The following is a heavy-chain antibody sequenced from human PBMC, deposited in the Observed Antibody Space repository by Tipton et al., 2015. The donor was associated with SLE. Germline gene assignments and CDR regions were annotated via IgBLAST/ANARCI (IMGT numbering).Heavy chain of an antibody. CDR2: IYTSGST. D-gene: IGHD2-15*01. J-gene: IGHJ6*02. Sequence: TLSLTCTVSGGSISSSSYYWSWIRQPAGKGLEWIGRIYTSGSTNYNPSLKSRVTISVDTSKNQFSLRLSSVTAADTAMYYCARHVGVAYYYAMDVWGQGTTVVISS. CDR1: GGSISSSSYY. V-gene: IGHV4-61*02. CDR3: ARHVGVAYYYAMDV.